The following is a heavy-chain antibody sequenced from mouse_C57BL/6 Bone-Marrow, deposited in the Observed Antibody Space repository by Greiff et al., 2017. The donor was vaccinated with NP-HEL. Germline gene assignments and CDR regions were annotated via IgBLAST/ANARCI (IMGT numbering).Heavy chain of an antibody. CDR2: IYPGDGDT. J-gene: IGHJ3*01. CDR3: AREHAYYSNYVGFAD. D-gene: IGHD2-5*01. Sequence: QVHVQQSGPELVKPGASVKISCKASGYAFSSSWMNWVKQRPGKGLEWIGRIYPGDGDTNYNGKFKGKATLTADKSSSTAYMQLSSLTSEDSAVYFCAREHAYYSNYVGFADWGQGTLVTVSA. CDR1: GYAFSSSW. V-gene: IGHV1-82*01.